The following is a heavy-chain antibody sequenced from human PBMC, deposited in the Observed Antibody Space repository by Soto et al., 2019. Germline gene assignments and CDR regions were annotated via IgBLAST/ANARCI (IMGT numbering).Heavy chain of an antibody. CDR1: GFSLTTRGVG. CDR2: IYWDDDK. J-gene: IGHJ5*02. D-gene: IGHD4-17*01. Sequence: QITLKESGPTLVKPTQTLTLTCTFSGFSLTTRGVGVGWIRQPPGKALEWLALIYWDDDKRYSPSLKSSITITKYTSKNQLVLTMTNMDPAYTATYFCAHRTTTVAWWFDPWGQGTLVTVSS. V-gene: IGHV2-5*02. CDR3: AHRTTTVAWWFDP.